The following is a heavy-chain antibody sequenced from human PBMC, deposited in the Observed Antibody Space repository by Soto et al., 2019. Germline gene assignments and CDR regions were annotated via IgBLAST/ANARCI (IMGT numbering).Heavy chain of an antibody. CDR3: TRVFFRIVVVPAAMPADY. CDR1: GFTFGDYA. CDR2: IRSKAYGGTT. D-gene: IGHD2-2*01. V-gene: IGHV3-49*03. J-gene: IGHJ4*02. Sequence: GGSLRLSCTASGFTFGDYAMSWFRQAPGKGLEWVGFIRSKAYGGTTEYAASVKGRFTISRDDSKSIAYLQMNSLKTEDTAVYYCTRVFFRIVVVPAAMPADYLGQGTLVTGSS.